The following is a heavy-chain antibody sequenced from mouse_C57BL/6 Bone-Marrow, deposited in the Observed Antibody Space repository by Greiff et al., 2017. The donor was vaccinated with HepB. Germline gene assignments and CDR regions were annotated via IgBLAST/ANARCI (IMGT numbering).Heavy chain of an antibody. J-gene: IGHJ1*03. CDR1: GYTFTDYY. CDR2: IGPGSGST. Sequence: VKVVESGAELVKPGASVKISCKASGYTFTDYYINWVKQRPGQGLEWIGKIGPGSGSTYYNEKFKGKATLTADKSSSTAYMQLSSLTSEDSAVYYCARHLYYYGSSYWYVDVGGTGTTVTVSS. CDR3: ARHLYYYGSSYWYVDV. D-gene: IGHD1-1*01. V-gene: IGHV1-77*01.